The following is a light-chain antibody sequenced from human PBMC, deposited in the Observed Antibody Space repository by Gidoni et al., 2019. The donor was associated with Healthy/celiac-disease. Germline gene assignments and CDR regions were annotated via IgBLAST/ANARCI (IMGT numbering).Light chain of an antibody. J-gene: IGKJ5*01. Sequence: EIVLTQSPATLSVSPGERATLSCSASQSVSSYLAWYQQKPGQAPRLLIYDASNRATGIPARFSGSGSGTDFTLTISSLEPEDFAVYYCQQRSNWPPSFGQGTRLEIK. CDR1: QSVSSY. CDR3: QQRSNWPPS. CDR2: DAS. V-gene: IGKV3-11*01.